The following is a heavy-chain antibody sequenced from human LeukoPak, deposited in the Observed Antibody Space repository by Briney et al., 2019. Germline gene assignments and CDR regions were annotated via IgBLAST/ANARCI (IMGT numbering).Heavy chain of an antibody. Sequence: SETLSLTCTVSGGSISSYYWSWIRQPPGKGLEWIGYIYYSGSTYYNPSLKSRVTISVDTSKNQFSLKLSSVTAADTAVYYCARVPPRPGYYDSSGYRQYYFDYWGQGTLVTVSS. D-gene: IGHD3-22*01. CDR3: ARVPPRPGYYDSSGYRQYYFDY. CDR2: IYYSGST. V-gene: IGHV4-59*12. CDR1: GGSISSYY. J-gene: IGHJ4*02.